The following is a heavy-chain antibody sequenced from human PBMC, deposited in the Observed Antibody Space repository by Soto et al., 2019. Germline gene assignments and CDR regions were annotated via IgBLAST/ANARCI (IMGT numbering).Heavy chain of an antibody. CDR3: AREKHLRITIFGVVPDAFES. Sequence: WWSLGLSCSASVFTVSGNYMSWFRQAPGKGLEWVSVIYSGGSTYYADSVKGRFTISRDNSKNTLYLQMNSLRAEDTAVYYCAREKHLRITIFGVVPDAFESWGQGTMVTVSS. CDR2: IYSGGST. V-gene: IGHV3-53*01. D-gene: IGHD3-3*01. CDR1: VFTVSGNY. J-gene: IGHJ3*02.